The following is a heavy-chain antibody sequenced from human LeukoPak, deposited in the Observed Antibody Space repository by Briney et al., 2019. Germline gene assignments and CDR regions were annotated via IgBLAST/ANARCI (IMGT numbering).Heavy chain of an antibody. CDR1: GGTFSSYA. Sequence: GSSVKVSCKASGGTFSSYAISWVGQAPGQGLEWMGGIIPIFGTANYAQKFQGRVTITTDKSTSTAYMELSSLRSEDTAVYYCARGYCSSTSCFPLDYWGQGTLVTVSS. D-gene: IGHD2-2*01. CDR2: IIPIFGTA. J-gene: IGHJ4*02. V-gene: IGHV1-69*05. CDR3: ARGYCSSTSCFPLDY.